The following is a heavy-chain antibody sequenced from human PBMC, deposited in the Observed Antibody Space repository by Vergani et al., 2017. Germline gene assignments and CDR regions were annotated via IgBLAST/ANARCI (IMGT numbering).Heavy chain of an antibody. CDR2: IKRTFDRGVT. J-gene: IGHJ6*02. Sequence: EVQLVESGGGIVKPGGSLRLSCVASGFSFRNAWMNWVRRTPGKGLEWVGRIKRTFDRGVTDYAAAVQGRITISRDDSKNTLFLQINGLNTEDICVYYCSIAPRYSGDCSCYWLRHHHYYRMDLWGQGTTVTVSS. V-gene: IGHV3-15*07. CDR3: SIAPRYSGDCSCYWLRHHHYYRMDL. D-gene: IGHD2-21*01. CDR1: GFSFRNAW.